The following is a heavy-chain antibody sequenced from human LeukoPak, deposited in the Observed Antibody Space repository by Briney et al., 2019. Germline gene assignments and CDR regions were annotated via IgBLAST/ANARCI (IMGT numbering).Heavy chain of an antibody. Sequence: GASVKVSCKASGGTFSSYAISWVRQAPGQGLEWMGGIIPIFGTANYAQKFQGRVTITTDESTSTAYMELSSLRSEDTAVYYCARMSTNYPAAAGPERGYYYYMDVWGKGTTVTVSS. CDR1: GGTFSSYA. CDR2: IIPIFGTA. V-gene: IGHV1-69*05. J-gene: IGHJ6*03. D-gene: IGHD6-13*01. CDR3: ARMSTNYPAAAGPERGYYYYMDV.